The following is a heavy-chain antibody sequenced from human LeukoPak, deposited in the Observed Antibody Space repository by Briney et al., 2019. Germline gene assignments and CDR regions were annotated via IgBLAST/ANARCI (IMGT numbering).Heavy chain of an antibody. J-gene: IGHJ5*02. V-gene: IGHV3-23*01. CDR2: ISGSGGST. D-gene: IGHD2-21*01. CDR3: AKLYCGGDCYSFNWFDP. CDR1: GFTFSSYA. Sequence: GGSLRLSCAASGFTFSSYAMSWVRQAPGKGLEWVSAISGSGGSTYYADSVKGRFTISRDNSKNTLYLQMNSLRAEDTAVYYCAKLYCGGDCYSFNWFDPWGQGPLVTVSS.